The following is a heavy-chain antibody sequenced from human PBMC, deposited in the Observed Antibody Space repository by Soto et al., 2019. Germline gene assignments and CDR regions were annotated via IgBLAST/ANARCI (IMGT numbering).Heavy chain of an antibody. D-gene: IGHD3-10*01. CDR1: GGSISSSSYY. J-gene: IGHJ4*02. V-gene: IGHV4-39*01. Sequence: QLQLQESGPGLVKPSETLSLTCTVSGGSISSSSYYWGWIRQPPGKGLEWIGSIYYSGSTYYNPSLKSHVTISVDTSKNQFSLQLSSVTAADTAVYYCAIHYGSGSYYKDFDYWGQGTLVTVSS. CDR2: IYYSGST. CDR3: AIHYGSGSYYKDFDY.